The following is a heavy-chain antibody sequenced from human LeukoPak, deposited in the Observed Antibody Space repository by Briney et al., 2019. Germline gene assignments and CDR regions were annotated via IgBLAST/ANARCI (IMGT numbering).Heavy chain of an antibody. CDR2: INSDGSST. CDR1: GFTFNSYW. V-gene: IGHV3-74*01. CDR3: VSSSPTFDY. J-gene: IGHJ4*02. Sequence: GGSLRLSCAASGFTFNSYWMHWVRQAPGKGLVWVSRINSDGSSTSYADSVKGRFTISRDNAKNTLYLQMNSLRTEDTAVYYCVSSSPTFDYWGQGTLVTVSS. D-gene: IGHD6-13*01.